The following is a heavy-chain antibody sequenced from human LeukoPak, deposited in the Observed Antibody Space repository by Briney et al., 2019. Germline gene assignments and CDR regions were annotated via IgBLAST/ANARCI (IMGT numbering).Heavy chain of an antibody. J-gene: IGHJ4*02. D-gene: IGHD1-26*01. CDR3: ARGIATRDYFDY. Sequence: PGGSLRLSCAASGFTFSSYDMHWVRQATGKSLEWVSAIDTTGDTYYPGSVKGRFTVSRENAKNSVYLQMNSLTAGDTAVYYCARGIATRDYFDYWGQGTLVTVSS. CDR1: GFTFSSYD. V-gene: IGHV3-13*04. CDR2: IDTTGDT.